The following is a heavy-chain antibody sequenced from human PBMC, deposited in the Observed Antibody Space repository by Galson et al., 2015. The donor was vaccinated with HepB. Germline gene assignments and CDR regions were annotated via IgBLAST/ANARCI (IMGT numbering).Heavy chain of an antibody. CDR1: GGSISSYY. CDR2: IYYSGST. J-gene: IGHJ4*02. D-gene: IGHD3-10*01. Sequence: LSLTCTVSGGSISSYYWSWIRQPPGKGLEWIGYIYYSGSTNYNPSLKSRVTISVDTSKNQFSLKLSSVTAADTAVYYCARDPSLRGFDYWGQGTLVTVSS. CDR3: ARDPSLRGFDY. V-gene: IGHV4-59*01.